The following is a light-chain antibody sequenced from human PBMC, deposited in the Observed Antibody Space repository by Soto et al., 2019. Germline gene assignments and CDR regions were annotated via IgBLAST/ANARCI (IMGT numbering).Light chain of an antibody. CDR2: EVS. J-gene: IGLJ3*02. Sequence: QSVLTQPASVSGSPGQSITISCTGTSSDVGGYNYVSWYQQHPGKVPKLMIYEVSNRPSGVSNRISGSKSGNTASLTISGLQAEDEADYYCSSFTSMSSLVFGGGTKVTVL. V-gene: IGLV2-14*01. CDR3: SSFTSMSSLV. CDR1: SSDVGGYNY.